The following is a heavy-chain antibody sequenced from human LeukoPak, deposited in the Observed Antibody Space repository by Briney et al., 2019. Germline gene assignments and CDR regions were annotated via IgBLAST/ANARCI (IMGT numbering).Heavy chain of an antibody. V-gene: IGHV3-21*04. D-gene: IGHD3-10*01. CDR2: ISSSGSYI. CDR1: AFTFSSYS. CDR3: ARDGTPDRITLFSHYFDS. Sequence: GGSLRLSCAASAFTFSSYSMNWVRQAPGKGLEWVSSISSSGSYIYYADSVKGRFTISRDNAQNLVHLQMNSLTADDTAVYYCARDGTPDRITLFSHYFDSWGQGTLVTVSS. J-gene: IGHJ4*02.